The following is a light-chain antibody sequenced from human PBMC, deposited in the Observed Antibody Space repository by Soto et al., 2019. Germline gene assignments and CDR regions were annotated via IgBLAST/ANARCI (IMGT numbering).Light chain of an antibody. V-gene: IGLV2-14*01. Sequence: QSALTQPASVSGSPGQSITISCTGTSSDVGGYNYVSWYQQHPGKAPKLMIYDVSNRPSGVSNRFSGSKSGNTASLTISGLQAEDEADYYCSSYTSSSLCVFGTGTKATVL. CDR3: SSYTSSSLCV. CDR1: SSDVGGYNY. CDR2: DVS. J-gene: IGLJ1*01.